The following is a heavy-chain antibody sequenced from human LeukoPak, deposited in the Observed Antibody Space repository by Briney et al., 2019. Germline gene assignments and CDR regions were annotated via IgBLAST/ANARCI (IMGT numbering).Heavy chain of an antibody. J-gene: IGHJ5*02. CDR1: GYTLTGYY. CDR2: INPNSGGT. D-gene: IGHD3-22*01. V-gene: IGHV1-2*02. Sequence: ASVKVSCKASGYTLTGYYMHWVRQAPGQGLEWMGWINPNSGGTNYAQKFQGRVTMTRDTSISTAYMELSRLRSDDTAVYYCARGSSGYYYNWFDPWGQGTLVTVSS. CDR3: ARGSSGYYYNWFDP.